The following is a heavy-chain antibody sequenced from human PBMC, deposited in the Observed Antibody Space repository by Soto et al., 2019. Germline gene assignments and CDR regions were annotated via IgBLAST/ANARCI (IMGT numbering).Heavy chain of an antibody. CDR3: ATANQTLTVLRFWEWLSPDFYS. Sequence: ASVKVSCKASGYTFTSYYMHWVRQAPGQGLEWMGIINPSGGSTNYAQKFQGRVTITADESTSTAYMELSSLRSEDTAVYYCATANQTLTVLRFWEWLSPDFYSWGQGTLVTVSS. CDR2: INPSGGST. V-gene: IGHV1-46*01. D-gene: IGHD3-3*01. J-gene: IGHJ5*02. CDR1: GYTFTSYY.